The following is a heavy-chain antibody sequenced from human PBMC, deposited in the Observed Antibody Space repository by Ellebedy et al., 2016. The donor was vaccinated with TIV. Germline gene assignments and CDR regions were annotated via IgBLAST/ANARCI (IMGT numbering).Heavy chain of an antibody. D-gene: IGHD2-15*01. V-gene: IGHV3-23*01. Sequence: GESLKISCKASGFSFSTYWMGWVRQAPGKGLEWVSHISGNSSGIHYGDSVKGRFTISRDNSKNTLYLQMNSLRAEDTAVYYCAKSPLRYCSGVICYPFDYWGQGTLVTVSS. CDR3: AKSPLRYCSGVICYPFDY. J-gene: IGHJ4*02. CDR1: GFSFSTYW. CDR2: ISGNSSGI.